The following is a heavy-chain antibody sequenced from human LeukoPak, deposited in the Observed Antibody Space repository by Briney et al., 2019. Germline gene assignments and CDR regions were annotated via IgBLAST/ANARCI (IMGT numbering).Heavy chain of an antibody. J-gene: IGHJ5*02. V-gene: IGHV4-61*02. CDR2: IYSSGST. CDR1: GGSISSASYY. CDR3: AREGLNMVRGVIPKEAWGWFDP. Sequence: SETLSLTCTVSGGSISSASYYWNWIRQPAGKGLDWIGRIYSSGSTNYNPSLKSRVTISVDTSKNQFSLKLSSVTAADTAVYYCAREGLNMVRGVIPKEAWGWFDPWGQGTLVTVS. D-gene: IGHD3-10*01.